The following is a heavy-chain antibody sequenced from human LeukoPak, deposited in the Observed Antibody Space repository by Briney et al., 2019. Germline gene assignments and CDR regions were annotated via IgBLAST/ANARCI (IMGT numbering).Heavy chain of an antibody. CDR1: GFTFSSYG. CDR2: IRYDGSNK. J-gene: IGHJ4*02. V-gene: IGHV3-30*02. CDR3: ASPTDEYSNTSLDH. Sequence: SGGSLRLSCAASGFTFSSYGMHWVRQAPGKGLEWVAFIRYDGSNKYYADSVKGRFTISRDNSKNTLYLQMNSLRAEDTAVYYCASPTDEYSNTSLDHWGQGTLVTVSS. D-gene: IGHD6-6*01.